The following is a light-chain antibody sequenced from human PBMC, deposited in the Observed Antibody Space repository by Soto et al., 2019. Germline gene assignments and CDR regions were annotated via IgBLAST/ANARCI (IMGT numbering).Light chain of an antibody. J-gene: IGKJ1*01. CDR2: KAS. V-gene: IGKV1-5*03. CDR3: QQYNPYSPWT. Sequence: DIQMTQSPSTLSASVGDRVTITCRASQSITGWLAWFQQKPGKAPKLLISKASNLESGVPSRFSGSGSGTEFTLTISGLQHDDFATYYCQQYNPYSPWTFGQGTKVEIK. CDR1: QSITGW.